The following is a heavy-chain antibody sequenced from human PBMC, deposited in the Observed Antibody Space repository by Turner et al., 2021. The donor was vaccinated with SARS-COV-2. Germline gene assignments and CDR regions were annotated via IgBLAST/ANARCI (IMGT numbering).Heavy chain of an antibody. V-gene: IGHV4-39*01. CDR2: IYYSGST. CDR1: GGSISSSSYY. Sequence: QLQLQESGPGRVKPSETLSLPCTVSGGSISSSSYYWGWIRQPPGKGLEWIGNIYYSGSTYYNPSLKSRVTISVDTSKNQFSLKLSSVTAADTAVYYCASRLITMIVVVKDLSAFDIWGQGTMVTVSS. J-gene: IGHJ3*02. CDR3: ASRLITMIVVVKDLSAFDI. D-gene: IGHD3-22*01.